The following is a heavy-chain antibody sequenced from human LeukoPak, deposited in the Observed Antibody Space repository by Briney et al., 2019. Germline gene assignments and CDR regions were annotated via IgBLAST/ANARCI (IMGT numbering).Heavy chain of an antibody. J-gene: IGHJ5*01. CDR2: IYYSGST. Sequence: SETLSLTCTVSGGSISSYYWSWIRQPPGKGLEWIGYIYYSGSTKYNPSLKSRVTISVDTSKNQFTLKLSSVTAADTAVYYCARNHGGWFDSWGQGALVTVSS. CDR3: ARNHGGWFDS. CDR1: GGSISSYY. D-gene: IGHD4-23*01. V-gene: IGHV4-59*01.